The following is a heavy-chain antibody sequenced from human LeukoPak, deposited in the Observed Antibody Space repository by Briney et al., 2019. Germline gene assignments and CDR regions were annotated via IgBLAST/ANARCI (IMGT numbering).Heavy chain of an antibody. CDR2: IYTSGST. V-gene: IGHV4-4*07. Sequence: SETLSLTCTVSGDSISSYYWSWIRQPAGKGLEWIGRIYTSGSTNYNPSLKSRVTMSVDTSKNQFSLKLTSVAAADTAVYYCARGSLGYSGSLYFDYWGQGALVTVSS. D-gene: IGHD6-13*01. CDR3: ARGSLGYSGSLYFDY. J-gene: IGHJ4*02. CDR1: GDSISSYY.